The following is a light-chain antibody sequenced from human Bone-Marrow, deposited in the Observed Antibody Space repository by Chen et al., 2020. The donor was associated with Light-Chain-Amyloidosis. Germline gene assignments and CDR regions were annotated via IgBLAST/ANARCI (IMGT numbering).Light chain of an antibody. CDR1: QSVLYSSNNKNY. V-gene: IGKV4-1*01. J-gene: IGKJ3*01. CDR2: WAS. CDR3: QQYYSTPPT. Sequence: DIVMTQSPDSLAVSLGERPTINCKSSQSVLYSSNNKNYLAWYQQKPGQPPKLLIYWASTRESGVPDRFSGSGSGTDFTLTISSLQAEDVAVYYCQQYYSTPPTVGPGTKVDIK.